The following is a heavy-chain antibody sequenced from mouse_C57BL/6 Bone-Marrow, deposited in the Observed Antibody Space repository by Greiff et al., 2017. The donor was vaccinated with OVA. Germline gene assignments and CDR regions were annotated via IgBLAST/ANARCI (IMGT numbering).Heavy chain of an antibody. D-gene: IGHD1-1*01. CDR1: GFNIKDDY. CDR2: IEPENGDT. CDR3: TTHITTVVADY. J-gene: IGHJ2*01. V-gene: IGHV14-4*01. Sequence: EVKVVESGAELVRPGASVKLSCTASGFNIKDDYMHWVKQRPEQGLEWIGWIEPENGDTAYASKFPGKDTITADTSSNTAYLQLSSLTSEDTAVYYCTTHITTVVADYWGQGTTLTVSS.